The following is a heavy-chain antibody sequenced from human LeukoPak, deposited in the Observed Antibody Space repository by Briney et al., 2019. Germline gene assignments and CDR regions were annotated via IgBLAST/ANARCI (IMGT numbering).Heavy chain of an antibody. CDR1: GGSISSSSYY. D-gene: IGHD2-15*01. J-gene: IGHJ4*02. Sequence: SETLSLTCTVSGGSISSSSYYWSWIRQPPGKGLEWIGYIYYSGSTNYNPSLKSRVTISVDTSKNQFSLKLSSVTAADTAVYYCARERCSGGSCYLGGVLRGYFDSWGQGTLVTVSS. V-gene: IGHV4-61*01. CDR3: ARERCSGGSCYLGGVLRGYFDS. CDR2: IYYSGST.